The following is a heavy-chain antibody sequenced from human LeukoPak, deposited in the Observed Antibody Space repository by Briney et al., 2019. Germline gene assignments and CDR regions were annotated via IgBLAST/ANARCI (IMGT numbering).Heavy chain of an antibody. CDR1: GFTFSNYA. CDR3: ARDRDIGAAVYYFYY. Sequence: QSGGSLRLSCAASGFTFSNYAMNWVRQAPGKGLEWVSIITGSGTGTYFAGSVKGRFTISRDNSKDMLYLQMNYLRAEDTAVYYCARDRDIGAAVYYFYYWGQGTLVTVSS. D-gene: IGHD6-13*01. CDR2: ITGSGTGT. J-gene: IGHJ4*02. V-gene: IGHV3-23*01.